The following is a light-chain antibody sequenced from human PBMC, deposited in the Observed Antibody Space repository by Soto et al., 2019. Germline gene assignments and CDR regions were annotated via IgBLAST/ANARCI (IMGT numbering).Light chain of an antibody. Sequence: ETVMTQSPATLSVSPGGRVTLSRRASEGVGSSLAWYQQKPGQARRVLIYGASTTAPGIPDRFSGSGSGTEFTLTISSLQPEDFATYYCQKYNSYHWTFGQGTKVDI. CDR2: GAS. J-gene: IGKJ1*01. CDR3: QKYNSYHWT. CDR1: EGVGSS. V-gene: IGKV3-15*01.